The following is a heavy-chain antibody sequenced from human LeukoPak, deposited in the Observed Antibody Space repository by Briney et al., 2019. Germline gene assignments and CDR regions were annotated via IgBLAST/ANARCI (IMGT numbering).Heavy chain of an antibody. CDR2: FGLAGET. J-gene: IGHJ3*02. CDR1: GFTFSNYD. CDR3: ARASGGGSANYYNSAFDI. V-gene: IGHV3-13*04. D-gene: IGHD3-10*01. Sequence: GGSLRLSCAASGFTFSNYDIHWVRQATGKGLEWCSVFGLAGETYYARCVKGRFSISRENAKNSLYLQMNSLRAEDTAVYHCARASGGGSANYYNSAFDIWGQGTMVTVSS.